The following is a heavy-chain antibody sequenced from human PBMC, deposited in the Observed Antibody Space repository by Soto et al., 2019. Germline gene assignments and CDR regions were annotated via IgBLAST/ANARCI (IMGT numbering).Heavy chain of an antibody. Sequence: GGSLRLSCAVSGFTVNNNYMSWVRQAPGKGLEWVSVIYSGGNTDEAESGRGRFTVSRDTSKNTLYLQMNSLRAEDTAIYYCTRDSSYYGAGRGVLDYWGQGTPVTVSS. D-gene: IGHD3-10*01. CDR3: TRDSSYYGAGRGVLDY. J-gene: IGHJ4*02. CDR1: GFTVNNNY. V-gene: IGHV3-66*01. CDR2: IYSGGNT.